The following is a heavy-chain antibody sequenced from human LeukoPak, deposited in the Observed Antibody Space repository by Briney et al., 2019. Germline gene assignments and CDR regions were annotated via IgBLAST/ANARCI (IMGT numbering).Heavy chain of an antibody. D-gene: IGHD4-23*01. CDR1: GDSISNGYY. V-gene: IGHV4-38-2*02. J-gene: IGHJ4*02. CDR3: ARGRSGYGVNSGIASCDY. Sequence: SETLSLTCTVSGDSISNGYYWGWIRQPPGKGLEWIGSIYHTGSTYYNPSLKSRVIISVDTSKNQFSLKLSSVTAADTAVYYCARGRSGYGVNSGIASCDYWGQGTLVTVSS. CDR2: IYHTGST.